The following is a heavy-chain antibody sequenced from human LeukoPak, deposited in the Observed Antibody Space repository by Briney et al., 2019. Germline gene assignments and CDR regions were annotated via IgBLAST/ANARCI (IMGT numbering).Heavy chain of an antibody. CDR3: ATLRLGAAGDV. CDR2: INHSGST. V-gene: IGHV4-34*01. D-gene: IGHD3-16*01. CDR1: GGSLSGYY. Sequence: SETLSLTCAVYGGSLSGYYWSWIRQPPGKGLEWIGEINHSGSTNYNPSLKSRVTISVDTSKNQFSLKLSSVTAADTAVYYCATLRLGAAGDVWGKGTTVTVSS. J-gene: IGHJ6*04.